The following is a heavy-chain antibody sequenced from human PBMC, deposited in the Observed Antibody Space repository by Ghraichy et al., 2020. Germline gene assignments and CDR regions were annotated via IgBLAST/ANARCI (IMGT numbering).Heavy chain of an antibody. J-gene: IGHJ4*02. CDR2: IYPGNGDT. CDR3: ARNLLGTVIFDY. D-gene: IGHD2-8*02. Sequence: ASVKVSCKASGYTFTNYAIHWVRQAPGQNFEWMGWIYPGNGDTQFSQNFQGRITFTSDTSATTAYMELSSLRFEDTAVYYCARNLLGTVIFDYWGQGTLVTVSS. CDR1: GYTFTNYA. V-gene: IGHV1-3*01.